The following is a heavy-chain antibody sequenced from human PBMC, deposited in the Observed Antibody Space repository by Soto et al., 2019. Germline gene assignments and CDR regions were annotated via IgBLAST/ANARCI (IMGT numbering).Heavy chain of an antibody. V-gene: IGHV3-23*01. CDR1: GFTFSSYA. CDR3: AKDSIVEAFARGVGPEGFDY. Sequence: EVQLLESGGGLVQPGGSLRLSCAASGFTFSSYAMSWVRQAPGKGLEWVSAISGSGGSTYYADSVKGRFTISRDNSKNTLYLQMNNLRAEDTAVYYCAKDSIVEAFARGVGPEGFDYWGQGTLVTVSS. J-gene: IGHJ4*02. D-gene: IGHD2-21*01. CDR2: ISGSGGST.